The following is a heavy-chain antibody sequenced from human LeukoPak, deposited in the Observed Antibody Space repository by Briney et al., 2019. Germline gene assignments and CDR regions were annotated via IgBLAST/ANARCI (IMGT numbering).Heavy chain of an antibody. CDR2: INADSGDT. Sequence: ASVKVSCKASGYTFTTYAMHWVRQAPGQRLEWMGWINADSGDTKYSQRFQGRVTITRDTSAYTAYMELRSLFSEDTAVYYCARAPYDFLTGYSLNWFDPWGQGTLVTVSS. V-gene: IGHV1-3*01. D-gene: IGHD3-9*01. CDR1: GYTFTTYA. J-gene: IGHJ5*02. CDR3: ARAPYDFLTGYSLNWFDP.